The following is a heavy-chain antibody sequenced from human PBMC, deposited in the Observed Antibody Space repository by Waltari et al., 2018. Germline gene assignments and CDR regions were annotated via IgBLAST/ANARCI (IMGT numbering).Heavy chain of an antibody. CDR3: AAATRIYTTTEYWYFDL. CDR2: MNPNSGNT. D-gene: IGHD4-17*01. V-gene: IGHV1-8*03. Sequence: QVQLVQSGAEVKKPGASVKVSCKASGYTFTSYDINWVRQATGQGLEWMGWMNPNSGNTGYAQKFKCRVTITRNHSISTAYMELSRLRSEDTSVYYDAAATRIYTTTEYWYFDLWGRGTLVTVSS. J-gene: IGHJ2*01. CDR1: GYTFTSYD.